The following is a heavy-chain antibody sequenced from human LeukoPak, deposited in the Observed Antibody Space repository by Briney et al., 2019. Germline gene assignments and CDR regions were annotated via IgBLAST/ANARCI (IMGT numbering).Heavy chain of an antibody. CDR2: INPNSDGT. V-gene: IGHV1-2*02. CDR1: GYTFTGYY. D-gene: IGHD3-10*01. CDR3: ARSDGYGLVGI. Sequence: ASVKVSCKASGYTFTGYYMHWVRQAPGQGLEWMGWINPNSDGTNYAQKFQGRVTMTRDTSISTAYMELSRLRSDDTAVYYCARSDGYGLVGIWGQGTMVTVSS. J-gene: IGHJ3*02.